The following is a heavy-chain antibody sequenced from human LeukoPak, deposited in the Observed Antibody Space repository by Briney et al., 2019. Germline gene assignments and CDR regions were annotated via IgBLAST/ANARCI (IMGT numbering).Heavy chain of an antibody. V-gene: IGHV3-23*01. CDR3: AREKSYYEYAFDM. Sequence: SGGSLRLSCEASGFTFRNYAMSWVRQAPGKGLEWVSVISDSGGRIYYADSVKGRFTISRDNSKNTLCLQMNSLRAEDTAVYYCAREKSYYEYAFDMWGQGTMVTVSS. CDR1: GFTFRNYA. CDR2: ISDSGGRI. D-gene: IGHD3-22*01. J-gene: IGHJ3*02.